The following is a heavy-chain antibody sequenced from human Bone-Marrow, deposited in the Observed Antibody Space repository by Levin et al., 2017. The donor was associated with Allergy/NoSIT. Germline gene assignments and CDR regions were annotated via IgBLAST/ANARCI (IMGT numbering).Heavy chain of an antibody. CDR1: GYTFTSYG. V-gene: IGHV1-18*01. CDR2: ISAYNGNT. CDR3: ARDYMPYYYDSSGYYYRYNDAFDI. J-gene: IGHJ3*02. Sequence: ASVKVSCKASGYTFTSYGISWVRQAPGQGLEWMGWISAYNGNTNYAQKLQGRVTMTTDTSTSTAYMELRSLRSDDTAVYYCARDYMPYYYDSSGYYYRYNDAFDIWGQGTMVTVSS. D-gene: IGHD3-22*01.